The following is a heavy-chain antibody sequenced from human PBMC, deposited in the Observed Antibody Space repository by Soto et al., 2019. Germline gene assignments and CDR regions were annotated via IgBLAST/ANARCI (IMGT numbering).Heavy chain of an antibody. CDR2: VYHSGST. J-gene: IGHJ5*02. Sequence: LSLTCSVSGGSIRTTNYFWAWIRQPPGKGLEWIASVYHSGSTYYNPSLKSRVTVSVDPSKNQFALTLSSASAADTALYYCARDSGWFDPWGQGTLVTVSS. CDR1: GGSIRTTNYF. CDR3: ARDSGWFDP. V-gene: IGHV4-39*01.